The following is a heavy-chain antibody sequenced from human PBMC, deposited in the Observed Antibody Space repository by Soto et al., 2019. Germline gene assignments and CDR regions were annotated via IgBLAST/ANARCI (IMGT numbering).Heavy chain of an antibody. J-gene: IGHJ5*02. D-gene: IGHD2-21*02. CDR1: GFTFSRYW. Sequence: GGSLRLSCAASGFTFSRYWMHWVRQAPGKGLVWVSRINRDGTSTNYADSVKGRFTISRDNAKNGLYLQMDSLGAEDTAVYFCARALYSDGDTDNWFDPWGQGTLVTVSS. CDR2: INRDGTST. V-gene: IGHV3-74*01. CDR3: ARALYSDGDTDNWFDP.